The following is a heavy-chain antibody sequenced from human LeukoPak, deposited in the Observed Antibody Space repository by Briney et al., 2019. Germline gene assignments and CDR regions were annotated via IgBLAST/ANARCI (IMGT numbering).Heavy chain of an antibody. Sequence: SQTLSLTCALSGDSVSNNNYAWNWIRQSPSRGLEWLGRTYYRSQLKNDYARSVMSRISVDPDTYKNQFSLHLSSVTPDDTAVYYCAGGYAFDVWGQGTMVTVSS. CDR2: TYYRSQLKN. CDR3: AGGYAFDV. J-gene: IGHJ3*01. V-gene: IGHV6-1*01. CDR1: GDSVSNNNYA.